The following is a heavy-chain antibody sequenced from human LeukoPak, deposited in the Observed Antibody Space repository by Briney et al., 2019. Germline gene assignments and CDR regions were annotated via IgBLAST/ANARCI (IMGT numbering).Heavy chain of an antibody. J-gene: IGHJ4*02. CDR2: IYYSGST. D-gene: IGHD1-14*01. Sequence: KPSETLPLTCTVSGCSISSYYWSSIRQPPGKGLEWIGYIYYSGSTNYNPSLKSRVTISVDTSKNQFSLKMSSVTAADTAVYYCARLPPPEAGFFDYWGQGTLVTVSS. V-gene: IGHV4-59*08. CDR1: GCSISSYY. CDR3: ARLPPPEAGFFDY.